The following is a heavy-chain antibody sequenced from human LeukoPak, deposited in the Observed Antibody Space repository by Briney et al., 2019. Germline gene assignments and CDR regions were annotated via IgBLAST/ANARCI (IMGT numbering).Heavy chain of an antibody. D-gene: IGHD6-19*01. CDR3: PRAGRLGYSSAWVASPRIYHYKDA. V-gene: IGHV3-23*01. CDR2: IRGSGGST. CDR1: GFPFSSYA. Sequence: GGSLRLSCGGSGFPFSSYAMGWVRQAPGKGLEWVSGIRGSGGSTEYAYSVKGRFTISRDNPKNPLFLQMNSLTVEDTAVYYCPRAGRLGYSSAWVASPRIYHYKDAWGKGTTVIVSS. J-gene: IGHJ6*04.